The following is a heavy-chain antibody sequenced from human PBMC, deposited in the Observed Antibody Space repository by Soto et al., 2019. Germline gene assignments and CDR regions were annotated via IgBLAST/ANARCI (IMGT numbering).Heavy chain of an antibody. V-gene: IGHV4-34*01. D-gene: IGHD3-22*01. CDR1: SGSFSGYY. J-gene: IGHJ4*02. CDR3: ARGYESSRRYLPLLDY. CDR2: ISHSGST. Sequence: QVQLQQWGAGLLKPSETLSLRCVVNSGSFSGYYWTWIRQTPGKGLEWIGEISHSGSTNYNPSLMSRVTMSADTSKKQFSLSLSSLTAADTALYFCARGYESSRRYLPLLDYWGQGTLVTVSS.